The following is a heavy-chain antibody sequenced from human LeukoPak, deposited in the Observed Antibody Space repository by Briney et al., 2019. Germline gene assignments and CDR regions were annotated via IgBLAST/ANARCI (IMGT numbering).Heavy chain of an antibody. CDR3: ARGDGYYDFWSGYLGDAFDI. CDR2: IRYDGSNK. Sequence: GGSLRLSCAASGFTFSSYGMHWVRQAPGKGLEWVAFIRYDGSNKYYADSVKGRFTISRDNSKNTLYLQMNSLRAEDTAVYYCARGDGYYDFWSGYLGDAFDIWGQGTMVTVSS. J-gene: IGHJ3*02. D-gene: IGHD3-3*01. V-gene: IGHV3-30*02. CDR1: GFTFSSYG.